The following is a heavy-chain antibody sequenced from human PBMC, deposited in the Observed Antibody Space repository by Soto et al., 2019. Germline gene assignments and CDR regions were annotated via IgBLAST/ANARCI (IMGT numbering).Heavy chain of an antibody. J-gene: IGHJ4*02. CDR3: AREKNSGYYRTVDF. CDR1: GFTRDSHG. D-gene: IGHD3-10*01. Sequence: QVQLVASGGGVVQPGRSLSLSCAASGFTRDSHGLHWVRQAPGRGLEWVAVVTYDGTERHYPDSVRGRFTISRDTSKNTFYLQMNSLRIEDTAMYYCAREKNSGYYRTVDFWGQGTLVVVSS. CDR2: VTYDGTER. V-gene: IGHV3-30*03.